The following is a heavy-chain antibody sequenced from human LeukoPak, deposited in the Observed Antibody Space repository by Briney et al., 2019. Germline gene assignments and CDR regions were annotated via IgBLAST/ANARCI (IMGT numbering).Heavy chain of an antibody. CDR2: ISAYNGHT. J-gene: IGHJ4*02. CDR1: GGTFSSYA. Sequence: ASVKVSCKASGGTFSSYAISWVRQAPGQGLEWMGWISAYNGHTHYAQKLQGRVTMTTDTSTSTAYMELRSLRSDDTAVYYCARGRGGVGYYFDYWGQGTLVTVSS. D-gene: IGHD1-26*01. V-gene: IGHV1-18*01. CDR3: ARGRGGVGYYFDY.